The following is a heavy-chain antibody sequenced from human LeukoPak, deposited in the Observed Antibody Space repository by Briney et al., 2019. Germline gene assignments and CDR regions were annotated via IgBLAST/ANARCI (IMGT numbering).Heavy chain of an antibody. V-gene: IGHV3-11*06. D-gene: IGHD3-22*01. CDR3: ARDPPPYDYYDSSGYRTWGQVSDNY. J-gene: IGHJ4*02. CDR2: ISSSSSYI. CDR1: GFTFSDYY. Sequence: SGGSLRLSCAASGFTFSDYYMSWIRQAPGKGLEWVSSISSSSSYIYYADSVKGRFTISRDNAKNSLYLQMNSLRAEDTAVYYCARDPPPYDYYDSSGYRTWGQVSDNYWGQGTLVTVSS.